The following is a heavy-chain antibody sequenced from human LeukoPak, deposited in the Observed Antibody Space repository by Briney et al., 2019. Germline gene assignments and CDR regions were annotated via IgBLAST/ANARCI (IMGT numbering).Heavy chain of an antibody. CDR1: GYTFTGYY. J-gene: IGHJ4*02. V-gene: IGHV1-2*02. CDR3: ARDRCSGGSCYSGY. D-gene: IGHD2-15*01. CDR2: INPNSGGT. Sequence: ASVKVSCKASGYTFTGYYMHWVRQAPGQGLEWMGWINPNSGGTTYAQNFQGRVTMTRDTSISTAYMELSRLRSDDTSVYYCARDRCSGGSCYSGYWGQGTLVTVSS.